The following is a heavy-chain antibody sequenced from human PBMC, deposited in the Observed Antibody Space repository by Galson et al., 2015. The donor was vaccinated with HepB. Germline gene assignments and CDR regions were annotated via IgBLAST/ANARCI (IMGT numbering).Heavy chain of an antibody. D-gene: IGHD6-13*01. J-gene: IGHJ4*02. V-gene: IGHV5-51*01. CDR3: ARRGIAYSSSWYEGVGLFDY. Sequence: QSGAEVKKPGESLKISCKGSGYSFTSYWIGWVRQMPGKGLEWMGIIYPGDSDTRYSPPFQGQVTISADKSISTAYLQWSSLTASDTAMYYCARRGIAYSSSWYEGVGLFDYWGQGTLVTVSS. CDR2: IYPGDSDT. CDR1: GYSFTSYW.